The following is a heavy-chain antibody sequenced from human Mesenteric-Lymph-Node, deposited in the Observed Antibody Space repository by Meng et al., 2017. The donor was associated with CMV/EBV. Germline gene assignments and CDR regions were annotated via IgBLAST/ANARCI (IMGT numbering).Heavy chain of an antibody. Sequence: KSYGYTFTSYDIHWVRQATGQGLEWMGWMNPNSGNTGYAQKFQGRVTMTRNTSISTAYMELSSLRSEDTAVYYCASSHKVVPAALLSWGQGTLVTVSS. CDR2: MNPNSGNT. D-gene: IGHD2-2*01. CDR1: GYTFTSYD. V-gene: IGHV1-8*01. CDR3: ASSHKVVPAALLS. J-gene: IGHJ4*02.